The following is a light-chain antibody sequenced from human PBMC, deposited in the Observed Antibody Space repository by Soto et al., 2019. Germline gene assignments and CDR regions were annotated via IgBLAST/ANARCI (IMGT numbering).Light chain of an antibody. CDR2: GNT. CDR1: SSNIGADYD. Sequence: QSVLTQSPSLSGAPGQRGTISCAGSSSNIGADYDVHWYQQLPGGAPKLLIYGNTNRPSGVPDRFSASKSGTSASLAITGLLPEDEGDYYCQSYDSSLRDIIFGGGTKVTVL. CDR3: QSYDSSLRDII. V-gene: IGLV1-40*01. J-gene: IGLJ2*01.